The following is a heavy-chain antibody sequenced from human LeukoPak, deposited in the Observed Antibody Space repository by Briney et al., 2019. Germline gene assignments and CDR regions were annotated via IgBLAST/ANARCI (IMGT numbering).Heavy chain of an antibody. Sequence: GGSLRLSCAASGFTFSSYWMSWVRQAPGKGLEWVANIKQDESEKYYVDSVKGRFTISRDNAKNSLYLQMSSLRAEDTAVYYCARDKIEGPTKLDYWGQGILVTVSS. J-gene: IGHJ4*02. CDR3: ARDKIEGPTKLDY. CDR2: IKQDESEK. V-gene: IGHV3-7*01. D-gene: IGHD1-1*01. CDR1: GFTFSSYW.